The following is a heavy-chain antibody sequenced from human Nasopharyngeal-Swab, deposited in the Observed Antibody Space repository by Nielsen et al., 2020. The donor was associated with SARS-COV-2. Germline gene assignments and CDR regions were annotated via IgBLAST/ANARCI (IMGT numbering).Heavy chain of an antibody. CDR1: GFSFSSYV. CDR2: IRGSGGGT. Sequence: GESLKISCAVSGFSFSSYVMSWVRQVPGKGLEWVSAIRGSGGGTYSADSVKGRFTISRDNSKNTLFLQMNSLRAEDAALYYCAKVGGGVGYWGQGTLVTVSS. J-gene: IGHJ4*02. D-gene: IGHD3-16*01. V-gene: IGHV3-23*01. CDR3: AKVGGGVGY.